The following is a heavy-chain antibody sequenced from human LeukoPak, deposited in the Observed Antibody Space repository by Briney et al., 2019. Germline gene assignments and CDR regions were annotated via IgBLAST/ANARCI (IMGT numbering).Heavy chain of an antibody. D-gene: IGHD3-22*01. CDR2: ISNDGGGT. J-gene: IGHJ4*02. CDR1: GFIFNNYG. Sequence: GGSLRLSCAASGFIFNNYGLVWVRQAPGKGLEWVSAISNDGGGTTYADFVKGRFSVSRDNSKNTLFLQMNSLRAEDMALYYCAKGSSGYFFDLWGQGTLVTISS. CDR3: AKGSSGYFFDL. V-gene: IGHV3-23*01.